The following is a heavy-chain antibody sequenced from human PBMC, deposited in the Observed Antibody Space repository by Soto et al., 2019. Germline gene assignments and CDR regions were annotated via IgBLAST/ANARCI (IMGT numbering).Heavy chain of an antibody. CDR1: GGPFSNYV. Sequence: PGGSLRLSCAASGGPFSNYVMNWVRQAPGRGLEWVSAITGSGGSTYYADSVKGRFTMSRDDPKNTLYLQMNSLRAEDTAVYYCAKIRDYYDSSGYPPYFFDYWGQGTLVTVSS. CDR2: ITGSGGST. V-gene: IGHV3-23*01. J-gene: IGHJ4*02. D-gene: IGHD3-22*01. CDR3: AKIRDYYDSSGYPPYFFDY.